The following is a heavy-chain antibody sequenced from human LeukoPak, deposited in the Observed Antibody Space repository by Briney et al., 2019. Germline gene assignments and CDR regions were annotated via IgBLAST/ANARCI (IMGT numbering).Heavy chain of an antibody. CDR3: ARYDSSGWYV. CDR1: GFAFSSSP. Sequence: GGSLRLSCVASGFAFSSSPMNWVRQAPGKGLEWVSYIIPSSAVIQYADSVKGRFTISRDNAENSLYLQMNSLRAEDTAVYYCARYDSSGWYVWGQGTLVTVSS. CDR2: IIPSSAVI. J-gene: IGHJ4*02. D-gene: IGHD6-19*01. V-gene: IGHV3-48*01.